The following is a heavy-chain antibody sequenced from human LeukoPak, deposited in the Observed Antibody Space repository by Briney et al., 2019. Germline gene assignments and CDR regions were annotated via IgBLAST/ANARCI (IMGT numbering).Heavy chain of an antibody. CDR3: AKRGWAGCSSSDY. CDR2: IRSNGAYT. D-gene: IGHD6-6*01. V-gene: IGHV3-23*01. Sequence: GGSLRLSCAASGFTFSTYALNWVPQAPGKGLERVSPIRSNGAYTYYADSVKGRFTISRDNNKNTLYLQMNSLRAENTAVYYCAKRGWAGCSSSDYWGQGTLDRVSS. CDR1: GFTFSTYA. J-gene: IGHJ4*02.